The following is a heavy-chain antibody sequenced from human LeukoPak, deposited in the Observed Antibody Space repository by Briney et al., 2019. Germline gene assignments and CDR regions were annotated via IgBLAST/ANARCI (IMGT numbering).Heavy chain of an antibody. CDR2: IYPGDSDT. CDR1: GYSFSKYW. Sequence: GESLKISCQGSGYSFSKYWIGWVRQMPGKGLEWMGIIYPGDSDTRYSPSFQGQVTISADKSISTAYLQWSSLKASDTAMYYCARLNSITMVRGADYWGQGTLVTVSS. J-gene: IGHJ4*02. V-gene: IGHV5-51*01. D-gene: IGHD3-10*01. CDR3: ARLNSITMVRGADY.